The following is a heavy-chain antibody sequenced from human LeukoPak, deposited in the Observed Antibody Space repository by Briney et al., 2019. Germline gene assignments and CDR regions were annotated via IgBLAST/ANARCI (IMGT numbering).Heavy chain of an antibody. Sequence: GGSLRLSCAASGFTFSSYGMHWVRQAPGKGLEWVAVIWYDGSNKYYADSVKGRFTISRDNSKNTLYLQMNSPRAEDTAVYYCAREYATTYYCDSSGYQDNWFDPWGQGTLVTVSS. CDR3: AREYATTYYCDSSGYQDNWFDP. CDR2: IWYDGSNK. V-gene: IGHV3-33*01. J-gene: IGHJ5*02. D-gene: IGHD3-22*01. CDR1: GFTFSSYG.